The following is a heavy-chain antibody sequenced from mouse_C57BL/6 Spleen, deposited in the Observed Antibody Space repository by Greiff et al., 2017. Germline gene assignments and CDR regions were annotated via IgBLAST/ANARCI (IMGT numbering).Heavy chain of an antibody. CDR1: GFTFSSYA. Sequence: EVMLVESGGGLVKPGGSLKLSCAASGFTFSSYAMSWVRQTPEKRLEWVATISDGGSYTYYPDNVKGRFTISRDNAKNNLYLQMSHLKSEDTAMYYCARRTGFHDMDYWGQGTSVTVSS. J-gene: IGHJ4*01. CDR2: ISDGGSYT. D-gene: IGHD4-1*01. CDR3: ARRTGFHDMDY. V-gene: IGHV5-4*03.